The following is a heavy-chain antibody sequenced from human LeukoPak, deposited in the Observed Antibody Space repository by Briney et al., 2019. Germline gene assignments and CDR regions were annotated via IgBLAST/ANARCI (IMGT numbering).Heavy chain of an antibody. J-gene: IGHJ4*02. Sequence: PGGSLRLSCAASGFTFSSYSMNWVRQAPGKGLEWVSSISSSSSYIYYADSVKGRFTTSRDNAKNSLYLQMNSLRAEDTAVYYCARGGDTAMVDDYWGQGTLVTVSS. CDR3: ARGGDTAMVDDY. CDR2: ISSSSSYI. V-gene: IGHV3-21*01. D-gene: IGHD5-18*01. CDR1: GFTFSSYS.